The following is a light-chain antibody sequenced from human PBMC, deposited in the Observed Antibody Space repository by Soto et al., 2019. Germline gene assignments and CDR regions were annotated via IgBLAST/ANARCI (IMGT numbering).Light chain of an antibody. CDR1: QSVSTF. Sequence: EIVLTRSPATLSLSPVERAILSCRASQSVSTFLAWFQQKPGQAPRLLIYGGSNRATGIPARFSGSGSGTDFTLTISSLEPEDFAVYYCQQRSNWPITFGQGTRLEIK. J-gene: IGKJ5*01. CDR3: QQRSNWPIT. CDR2: GGS. V-gene: IGKV3-11*01.